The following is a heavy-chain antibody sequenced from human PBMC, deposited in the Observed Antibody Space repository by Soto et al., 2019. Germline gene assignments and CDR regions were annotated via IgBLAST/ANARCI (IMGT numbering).Heavy chain of an antibody. V-gene: IGHV3-43*01. CDR3: AKKQYPGRIAGGMDV. J-gene: IGHJ6*02. CDR2: ISWDGGST. D-gene: IGHD6-13*01. CDR1: GFTFDDYT. Sequence: DVQLVESGGVVVQPGGSLRLSCAASGFTFDDYTMHWVRQAPGKGLEWVSLISWDGGSTYYADSVKGRFTISRDNNKNSLYLQMNSLRTEDTALYYCAKKQYPGRIAGGMDVWGQGTTVTVSS.